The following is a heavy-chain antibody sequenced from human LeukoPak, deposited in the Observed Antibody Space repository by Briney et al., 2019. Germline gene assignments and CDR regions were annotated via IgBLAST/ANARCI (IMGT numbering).Heavy chain of an antibody. CDR3: ARPASSDGYNYISGMDV. V-gene: IGHV5-51*01. D-gene: IGHD5-24*01. J-gene: IGHJ6*04. Sequence: GESLKISCKGSGYSFTSYWIGWVRQMPGKGLEWMGIIYPGDSDTRYSPSFQGQVTISADKSISTAYLQWSSLKASDTAMYYCARPASSDGYNYISGMDVWGKGTTVTVSS. CDR2: IYPGDSDT. CDR1: GYSFTSYW.